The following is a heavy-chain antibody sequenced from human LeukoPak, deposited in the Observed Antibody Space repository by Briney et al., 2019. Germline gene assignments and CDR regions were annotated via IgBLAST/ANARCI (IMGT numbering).Heavy chain of an antibody. J-gene: IGHJ4*02. CDR3: ARHSGDYCFDY. D-gene: IGHD1-26*01. Sequence: GGSLRLSCAASGLTLSYYWLNWVRQAPGKGLEWVSSIGGSGSNTNYADSVRGRFTVSRDNSKNTLYLQMNSLRAEDTALYYCARHSGDYCFDYWGQGTLVTVSS. CDR1: GLTLSYYW. CDR2: IGGSGSNT. V-gene: IGHV3-23*01.